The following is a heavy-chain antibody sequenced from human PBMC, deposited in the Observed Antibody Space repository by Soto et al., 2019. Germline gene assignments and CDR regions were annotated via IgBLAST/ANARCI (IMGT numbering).Heavy chain of an antibody. J-gene: IGHJ4*02. CDR1: GFTFSSYA. CDR2: ISGSGGST. V-gene: IGHV3-23*01. D-gene: IGHD6-19*01. Sequence: GGSLRLSCAASGFTFSSYAMSWVRQAPGKGLEWVSAISGSGGSTYYADSVKGRFTISRDNSKNTLYLQMNSLRAEDTAAYYCAKHISSGWGNLVYWGQGTLVTVSS. CDR3: AKHISSGWGNLVY.